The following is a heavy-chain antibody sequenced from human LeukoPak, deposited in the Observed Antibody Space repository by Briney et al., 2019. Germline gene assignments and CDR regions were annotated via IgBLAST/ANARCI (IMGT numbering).Heavy chain of an antibody. J-gene: IGHJ4*02. Sequence: PGRSLRLSCAASGFTFSSYAMHWVRQAPGKGLEWVAVISYDGSNKYYADSVKGRFTISRDNSKNTLYLQMNSLRAEDTAVYYCASRVGFDYWGQGTLVTVSS. V-gene: IGHV3-30-3*01. CDR2: ISYDGSNK. CDR1: GFTFSSYA. CDR3: ASRVGFDY.